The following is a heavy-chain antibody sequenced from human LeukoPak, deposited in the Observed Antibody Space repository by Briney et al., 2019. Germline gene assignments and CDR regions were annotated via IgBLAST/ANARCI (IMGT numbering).Heavy chain of an antibody. CDR2: ISGSGGST. CDR1: GFTFSSYA. V-gene: IGHV3-23*01. D-gene: IGHD6-19*01. CDR3: ASTVAGKGGGPLGY. Sequence: PGGSLRLSCAASGFTFSSYAMSWVRQAPGKGLEWVSAISGSGGSTYYADSVKGRFTISRDNSKNTLYLQMNSLRAEDTAVYYCASTVAGKGGGPLGYWGQGTLVTVSS. J-gene: IGHJ4*02.